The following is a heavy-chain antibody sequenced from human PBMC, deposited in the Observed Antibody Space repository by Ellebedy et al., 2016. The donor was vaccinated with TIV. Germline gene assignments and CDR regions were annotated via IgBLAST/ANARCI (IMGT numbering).Heavy chain of an antibody. D-gene: IGHD3-10*01. CDR1: GGSFTGYF. V-gene: IGHV4-34*01. J-gene: IGHJ4*02. Sequence: MPSETLSLTCAVYGGSFTGYFWSWIRQPPGKGLEWIGEVNPSGTTNNNPSLKNRVTISVDTPKKQFSLRLTSVTAADTAVYYCARARGQYLYGSGSYFTNWGQGKMVTVSS. CDR2: VNPSGTT. CDR3: ARARGQYLYGSGSYFTN.